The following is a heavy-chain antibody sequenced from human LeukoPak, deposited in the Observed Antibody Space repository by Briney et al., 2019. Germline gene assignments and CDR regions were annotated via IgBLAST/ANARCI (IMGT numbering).Heavy chain of an antibody. J-gene: IGHJ4*02. D-gene: IGHD3-22*01. CDR1: GFTFSSYA. CDR2: ISYDGSNK. V-gene: IGHV3-30-3*01. CDR3: ARASSQWLLPIYFDY. Sequence: GGSLRLSCAASGFTFSSYAMHWVRQAPGEGLEWVAVISYDGSNKYYADSVKGRFTISRDNSKNTLYLQMNSLRAEDTAVYYCARASSQWLLPIYFDYWGQGTLVTVSS.